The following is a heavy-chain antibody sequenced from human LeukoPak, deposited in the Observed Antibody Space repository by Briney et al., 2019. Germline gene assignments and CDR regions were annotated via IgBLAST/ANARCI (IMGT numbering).Heavy chain of an antibody. Sequence: GGSLRLSWAASGFTFISYAMSWGRQAPGKGLEWVSAISGSGGSTYYADSVKGRFTISRDNSKNTLYLQMNSLRAEDTAVYYCARAIEQWLDGDYYYYYYMDVWGKGTTVTVSS. CDR3: ARAIEQWLDGDYYYYYYMDV. V-gene: IGHV3-23*01. CDR1: GFTFISYA. D-gene: IGHD6-19*01. J-gene: IGHJ6*03. CDR2: ISGSGGST.